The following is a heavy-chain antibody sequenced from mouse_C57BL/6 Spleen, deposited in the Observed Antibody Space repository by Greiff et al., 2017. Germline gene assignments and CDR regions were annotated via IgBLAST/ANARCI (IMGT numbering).Heavy chain of an antibody. D-gene: IGHD4-1*01. CDR1: GYAFSSYW. Sequence: QVQLQQSGAELVKPGASMKISCKASGYAFSSYWMNWVKQRPGKGLEWIGQIYPGDGDTNYNGKFKGKATLTADKSSSTAYMQLSSLTSEDSAVYFCARKALLTGTYFDYWGQGTTLTVSS. J-gene: IGHJ2*01. CDR2: IYPGDGDT. CDR3: ARKALLTGTYFDY. V-gene: IGHV1-80*01.